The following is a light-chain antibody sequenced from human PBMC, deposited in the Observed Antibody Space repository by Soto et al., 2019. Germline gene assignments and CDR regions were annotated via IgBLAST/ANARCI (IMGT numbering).Light chain of an antibody. CDR1: KNIRNF. J-gene: IGKJ3*01. Sequence: DIQMTQSPTSLSQSVGDRVTITCRASKNIRNFLAWYQQKPGKAPKLLIYAASTLQSGVPSRFSGSGSGTDFTLTINSLQPEDVATYSCQKYSSVPVFGPGTKVEIK. CDR3: QKYSSVPV. CDR2: AAS. V-gene: IGKV1-27*01.